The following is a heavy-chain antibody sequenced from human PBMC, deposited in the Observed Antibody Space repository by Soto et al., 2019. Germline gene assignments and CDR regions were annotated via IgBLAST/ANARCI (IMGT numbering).Heavy chain of an antibody. CDR2: INHSGSA. D-gene: IGHD1-26*01. J-gene: IGHJ4*02. V-gene: IGHV4-34*01. Sequence: SETLSLTCTVSGDSISRNYWTWIRQTPGKGLQWIGQINHSGSANYNPSLKSRVTISVHTSSSQFSLELSSVTAADTAVYYCARGLISGSHYSGGWYYFDSWGQGTQVTVSS. CDR1: GDSISRNY. CDR3: ARGLISGSHYSGGWYYFDS.